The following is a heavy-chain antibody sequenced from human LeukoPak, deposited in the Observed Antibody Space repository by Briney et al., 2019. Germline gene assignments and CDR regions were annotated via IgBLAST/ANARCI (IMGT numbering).Heavy chain of an antibody. V-gene: IGHV3-30-3*01. CDR1: GFTFSKYA. Sequence: GGSLRLSCAASGFTFSKYAMDWVRQAPGKGLDWVAVISYDGSNKYYADSVKGRFTISRDNSKNTLYLQMNSLRAEDTAVYYCARASRIAVAGRRNPVGYWGQGTLVTVSS. CDR3: ARASRIAVAGRRNPVGY. D-gene: IGHD6-19*01. CDR2: ISYDGSNK. J-gene: IGHJ4*02.